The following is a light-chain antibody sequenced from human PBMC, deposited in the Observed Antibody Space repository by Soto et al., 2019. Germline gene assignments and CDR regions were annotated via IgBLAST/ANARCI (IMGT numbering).Light chain of an antibody. CDR3: QQYNNWPPEI. Sequence: EIVMTQSPATLSVSPGERATLSCRASQSVSSNLAWYQQKPGQAPRLLIYGASTRATGIPARFSGSGSGTEFTLTISSLQSEDFAVYYCQQYNNWPPEIFGPGTKVDI. CDR1: QSVSSN. J-gene: IGKJ3*01. V-gene: IGKV3-15*01. CDR2: GAS.